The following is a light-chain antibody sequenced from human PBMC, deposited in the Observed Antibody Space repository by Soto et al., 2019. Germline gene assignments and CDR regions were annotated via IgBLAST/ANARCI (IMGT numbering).Light chain of an antibody. J-gene: IGKJ5*01. CDR2: KVS. Sequence: DVVLTQSPLSLPVTLGQPASISFRSTQSLVYSDGNIYLNWFQQRPGQSPRRLIYKVSNRDSGVPDRFSGSGSGTDFTLKISRLEAEDVGVYYCMQGTHWPPITFGQGTRLEIK. CDR1: QSLVYSDGNIY. V-gene: IGKV2-30*01. CDR3: MQGTHWPPIT.